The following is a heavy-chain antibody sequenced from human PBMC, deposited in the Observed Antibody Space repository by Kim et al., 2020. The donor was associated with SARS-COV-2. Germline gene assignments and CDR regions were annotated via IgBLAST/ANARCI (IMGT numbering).Heavy chain of an antibody. CDR2: INHSGST. CDR3: ARKGNQLLSRGWFDP. Sequence: SETLSLTCAVYGGSFSGYYWSWIRQPPGKGLEWIGEINHSGSTNYNPSLKSRVTISVDTSKNQFSLKLSSVTAADTAVYYCARKGNQLLSRGWFDPWGQGTLVTVSS. V-gene: IGHV4-34*01. CDR1: GGSFSGYY. J-gene: IGHJ5*02. D-gene: IGHD2-2*01.